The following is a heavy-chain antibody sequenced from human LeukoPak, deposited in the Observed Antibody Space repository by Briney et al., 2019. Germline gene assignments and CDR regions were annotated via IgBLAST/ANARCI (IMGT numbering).Heavy chain of an antibody. D-gene: IGHD2-2*01. V-gene: IGHV1-2*02. CDR1: GYTFTGYY. CDR2: INPSGGVT. J-gene: IGHJ1*01. CDR3: ARSVAEITSSCSACAEYFHQ. Sequence: ASVRVSCKASGYTFTGYYIHWVRQAPGQGLEWMGWINPSGGVTKYAQKFQGRVTMTRDTSITTAYMQLSGLRSDDTAVYYCARSVAEITSSCSACAEYFHQWGQGTLIIVSS.